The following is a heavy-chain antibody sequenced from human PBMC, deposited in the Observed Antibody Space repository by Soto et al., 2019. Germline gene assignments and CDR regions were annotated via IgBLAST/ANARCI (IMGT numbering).Heavy chain of an antibody. CDR2: INHSGST. V-gene: IGHV4-34*01. CDR3: ARSPATVTTAFWFDP. Sequence: WETLSLTCAVYGGSFSGYYWSWIRQPPGKGLEWIGEINHSGSTNYNPSLKSRVTISVDTSKNQFSLKLSSATAADTAVYYCARSPATVTTAFWFDPWGQGTLVTVSS. CDR1: GGSFSGYY. D-gene: IGHD4-4*01. J-gene: IGHJ5*02.